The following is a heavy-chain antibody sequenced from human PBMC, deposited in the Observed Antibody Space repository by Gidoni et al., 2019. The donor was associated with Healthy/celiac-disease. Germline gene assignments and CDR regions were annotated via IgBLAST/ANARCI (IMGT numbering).Heavy chain of an antibody. CDR3: AASWDSSGYYYYYGMDV. CDR2: IGVGSGNT. Sequence: QMQLVQSGPEVKKPGTSVKVSCTAYGLTFTSSAVQWVRQARGQRLEWIGWIGVGSGNTNYAQKFQERVTITRDMSTSTAYMELSSLRSEDTAVYYCAASWDSSGYYYYYGMDVWGQGTTVTVSS. D-gene: IGHD3-22*01. CDR1: GLTFTSSA. J-gene: IGHJ6*02. V-gene: IGHV1-58*01.